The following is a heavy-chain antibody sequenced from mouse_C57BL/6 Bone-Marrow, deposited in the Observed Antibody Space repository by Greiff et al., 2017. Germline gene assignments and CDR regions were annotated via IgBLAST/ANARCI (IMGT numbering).Heavy chain of an antibody. CDR1: GYTFTNYW. V-gene: IGHV1-63*01. CDR3: ARPCVSPFAY. Sequence: QVQLKESGAELVRPGTSVKLSCKASGYTFTNYWIGWAKQRPGHGLEWIGDIYPGAGYTNYNEKFKGKATLTADKSSSTAYMQFSSLTSEDSAIYDCARPCVSPFAYWGQGPLVTVSA. J-gene: IGHJ3*01. CDR2: IYPGAGYT.